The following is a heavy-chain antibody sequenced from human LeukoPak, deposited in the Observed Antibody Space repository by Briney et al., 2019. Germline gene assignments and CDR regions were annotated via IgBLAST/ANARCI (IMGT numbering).Heavy chain of an antibody. Sequence: ASVKVSRKASGYSFSMYDIYWVRQAPGQRLEWMGRINAGNADTKYSQKIQDRATITRDDSASAAYMELGSLKTEDTAVYYCARNGGGLDVWGQGTTVSVSS. J-gene: IGHJ6*02. CDR1: GYSFSMYD. D-gene: IGHD3-16*01. CDR2: INAGNADT. CDR3: ARNGGGLDV. V-gene: IGHV1-3*01.